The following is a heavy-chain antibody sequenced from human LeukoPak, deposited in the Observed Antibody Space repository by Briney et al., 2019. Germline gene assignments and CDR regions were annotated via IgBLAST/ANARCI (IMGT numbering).Heavy chain of an antibody. V-gene: IGHV1-46*01. Sequence: GASVKVSCKASGYTFTSYDINWVRQATGQGLEWMGIINPSGGSTSYAQKFQGRVTMTRDTSTSTVYMELSSLRSEDTAVYYCARYGRSRSSRWFDPWGQGTLVTVSS. D-gene: IGHD1-26*01. CDR3: ARYGRSRSSRWFDP. J-gene: IGHJ5*02. CDR2: INPSGGST. CDR1: GYTFTSYD.